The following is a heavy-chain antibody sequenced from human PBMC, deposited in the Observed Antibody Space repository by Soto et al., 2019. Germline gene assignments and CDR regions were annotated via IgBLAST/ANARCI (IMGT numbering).Heavy chain of an antibody. J-gene: IGHJ6*02. Sequence: QVQLVQSGAEVKKPGSSVKVSCKASGGTFSSYAISWVRQAPGQGLAWMGGIIPIFGTANYAQKFQGRVTITADEPTSTADMELSSLRSADTAVYYCARGPPEVTGYYYGMDVWGQGTTVTVSS. D-gene: IGHD3-10*01. V-gene: IGHV1-69*01. CDR2: IIPIFGTA. CDR1: GGTFSSYA. CDR3: ARGPPEVTGYYYGMDV.